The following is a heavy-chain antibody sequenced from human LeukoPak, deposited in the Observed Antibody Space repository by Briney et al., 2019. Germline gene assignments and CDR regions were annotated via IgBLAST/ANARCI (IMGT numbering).Heavy chain of an antibody. CDR3: ARFIWCIAAALDV. Sequence: GGSLRLSCAASGFTFSTYEMNWVRQAPGKGLEWVSLISTSATTIYYADSVKGRFTISEDNAENSLYLQMNSLRPEDTAVYYCARFIWCIAAALDVWGQGTTVT. CDR2: ISTSATTI. D-gene: IGHD6-25*01. J-gene: IGHJ3*01. V-gene: IGHV3-48*03. CDR1: GFTFSTYE.